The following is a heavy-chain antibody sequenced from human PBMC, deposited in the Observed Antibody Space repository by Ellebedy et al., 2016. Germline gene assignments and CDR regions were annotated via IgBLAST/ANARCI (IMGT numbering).Heavy chain of an antibody. CDR1: GYSINNGYY. CDR3: AERGTSSGRDYYYGLGV. Sequence: GSLRLXXNVSGYSINNGYYWGWLRLPPGKWLEWIGTIYHSGTTYYNPSLKSRVTISLDTSKNQFSLILRSVTAADSAVYYCAERGTSSGRDYYYGLGVWGQGTTVTVSS. CDR2: IYHSGTT. J-gene: IGHJ6*02. D-gene: IGHD6-19*01. V-gene: IGHV4-38-2*02.